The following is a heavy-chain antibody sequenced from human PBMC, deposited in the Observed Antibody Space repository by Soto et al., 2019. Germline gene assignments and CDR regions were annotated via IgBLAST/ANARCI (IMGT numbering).Heavy chain of an antibody. J-gene: IGHJ4*02. CDR2: ISYGSGNI. CDR1: GFTFSTSS. D-gene: IGHD3-9*01. Sequence: GGSLRLSCAASGFTFSTSSMNWVRQAPGKGLGWVAGISYGSGNIDYADSVKGRFTISRDNAKNSLYLQMNSLRAEDTALYYCAKALTTYDILAGYLYYFDYWGQGTLVTVSS. V-gene: IGHV3-21*04. CDR3: AKALTTYDILAGYLYYFDY.